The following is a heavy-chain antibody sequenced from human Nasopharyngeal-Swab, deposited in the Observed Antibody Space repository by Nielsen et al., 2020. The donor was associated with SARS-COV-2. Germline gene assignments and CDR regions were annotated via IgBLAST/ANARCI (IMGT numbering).Heavy chain of an antibody. CDR2: INHSGVT. CDR1: GGSFSGYY. V-gene: IGHV4-34*01. J-gene: IGHJ6*02. D-gene: IGHD6-13*01. CDR3: ARDGMALGMDV. Sequence: SETLSLTCAVYGGSFSGYYLSWLRQPPGKGLEWIGEINHSGVTHYNPSLKSRVTISVDTSKSQFSLKLRSVTAADTGVYYCARDGMALGMDVWGQGTTVTVSS.